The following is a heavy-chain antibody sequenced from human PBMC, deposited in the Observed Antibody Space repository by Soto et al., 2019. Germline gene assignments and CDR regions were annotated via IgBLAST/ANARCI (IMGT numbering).Heavy chain of an antibody. CDR2: IIPIFGTA. CDR1: GGTFSSYA. Sequence: SVKVSCKASGGTFSSYAISWVRQAPGQGLEWMGGIIPIFGTANYAQKFQGRVTITADESTSTAYMGLSSLRSEDTAVYYCARLPRQYYYDSSGYWGAFDIWGQGTMVTVSS. CDR3: ARLPRQYYYDSSGYWGAFDI. D-gene: IGHD3-22*01. V-gene: IGHV1-69*13. J-gene: IGHJ3*02.